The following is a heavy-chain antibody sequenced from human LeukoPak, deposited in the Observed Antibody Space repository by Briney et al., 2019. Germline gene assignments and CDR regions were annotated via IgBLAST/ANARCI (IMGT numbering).Heavy chain of an antibody. V-gene: IGHV4-4*07. J-gene: IGHJ4*02. Sequence: SETLSLTCTVSGGSISSYYWSWIRQPAGKGLEWIGRIYTSGSTNYNPSLKSRVTMSVGTSKNQFSLKLSSVTAADTAVYYCARDPPTYYYDSSGYYYVDYFDYWGQGTLVTVSS. CDR3: ARDPPTYYYDSSGYYYVDYFDY. D-gene: IGHD3-22*01. CDR1: GGSISSYY. CDR2: IYTSGST.